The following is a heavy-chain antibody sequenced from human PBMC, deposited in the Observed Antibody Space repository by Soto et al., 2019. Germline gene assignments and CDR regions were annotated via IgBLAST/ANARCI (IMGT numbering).Heavy chain of an antibody. CDR1: GGTFSSYA. V-gene: IGHV1-69*01. CDR3: AGGITMVRGTTPLFDY. J-gene: IGHJ4*02. Sequence: QVQLVQSGAEVKKPGSSVKVSCKASGGTFSSYAISWVRQAPGQGLEWMGGIIPIFGTANYAQKFQGRVMITADESTSRAYMELSSLRSEDTAVYYCAGGITMVRGTTPLFDYWGQGTLVPVSS. D-gene: IGHD3-10*01. CDR2: IIPIFGTA.